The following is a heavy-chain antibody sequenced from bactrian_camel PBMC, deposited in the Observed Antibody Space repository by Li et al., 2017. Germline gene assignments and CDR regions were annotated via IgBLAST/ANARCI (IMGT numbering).Heavy chain of an antibody. CDR2: IDSHIPT. CDR1: GDDYNTNY. D-gene: IGHD5*01. J-gene: IGHJ4*01. V-gene: IGHV3S53*01. Sequence: VQLVESGGGSVQAGGSLRLSCAASGDDYNTNYMVVAWFRQAPGKEREGVAAIDSHIPTTYAGSVKGRFTISKDNALNTLYLQMNSLKPEDTAMYYCEAEPPPCGLGPRYTYRYWGQGTQVTVS. CDR3: EAEPPPCGLGPRYTYRY.